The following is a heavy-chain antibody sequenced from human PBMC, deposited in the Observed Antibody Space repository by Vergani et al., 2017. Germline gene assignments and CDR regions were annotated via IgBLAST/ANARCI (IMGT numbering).Heavy chain of an antibody. CDR2: IIPIFGTA. CDR3: ARIGGRATTRDYYYGMDV. D-gene: IGHD5-24*01. CDR1: GGTFSSYA. Sequence: QVQLVQSGAEVKKPGSSVKVSCKASGGTFSSYAISWVRQAPGQGLEWMGRIIPIFGTANYAQKFQGRVTITADESTSTAYMELSSLRAEDTAVYYCARIGGRATTRDYYYGMDVWGQGTTVTVSS. J-gene: IGHJ6*02. V-gene: IGHV1-69*13.